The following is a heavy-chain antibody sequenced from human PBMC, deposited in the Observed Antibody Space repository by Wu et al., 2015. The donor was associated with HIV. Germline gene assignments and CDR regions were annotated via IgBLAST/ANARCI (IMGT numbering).Heavy chain of an antibody. CDR2: MNPNSGNT. D-gene: IGHD1-26*01. Sequence: QVQLVQSGAEVKKPGASVKVSCKASGYTFTNYDINWVRQATGQGLEWMGWMNPNSGNTGYAQNFQGRVTMTRNTSISTAYMELSSLRSEDTAVYYCTRSTFAGGSDTWYSFDKWGQGTLVTVSS. CDR3: TRSTFAGGSDTWYSFDK. J-gene: IGHJ4*02. CDR1: GYTFTNYD. V-gene: IGHV1-8*01.